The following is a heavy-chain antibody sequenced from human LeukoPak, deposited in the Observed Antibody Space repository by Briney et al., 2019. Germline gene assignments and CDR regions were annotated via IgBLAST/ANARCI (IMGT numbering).Heavy chain of an antibody. CDR3: ARDYGSGSPQWIWFDP. Sequence: ASETLSLTCTVSGGSISSYYWSWIRQPPGKGLEWIGYIYYSGSTNYNPSLKSRVTISVDTSKNQFSLKLSSVTAADTAVYYCARDYGSGSPQWIWFDPWGQGTLVTVSS. CDR1: GGSISSYY. V-gene: IGHV4-59*01. D-gene: IGHD1-26*01. CDR2: IYYSGST. J-gene: IGHJ5*02.